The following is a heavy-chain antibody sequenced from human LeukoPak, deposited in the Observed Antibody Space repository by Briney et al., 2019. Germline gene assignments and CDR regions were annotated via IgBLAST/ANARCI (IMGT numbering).Heavy chain of an antibody. V-gene: IGHV4-4*07. CDR1: GNSIGTYY. J-gene: IGHJ3*02. D-gene: IGHD2-21*02. CDR2: ISTSGTT. CDR3: ARGGGDSASAFDI. Sequence: SETLSLTCTVSGNSIGTYYWNWIRQPAGKGLEWIGRISTSGTTDYNPSLKGRVTMSVDTSNSHFSLKLSSVTAADTAVYYCARGGGDSASAFDIWGQGTMVTVSS.